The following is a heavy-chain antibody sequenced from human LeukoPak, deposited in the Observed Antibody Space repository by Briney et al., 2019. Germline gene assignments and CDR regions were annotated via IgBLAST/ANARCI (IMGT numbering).Heavy chain of an antibody. V-gene: IGHV4-59*08. J-gene: IGHJ3*02. Sequence: PPETLSLTCTVSGDSTCSNYWSWIRQPPGKGLEWIGFIHDSGSTHYTPSLDSRVTISLDTSRTQFSLKLTSVTAADTAVYYCARGDLSCHGSGGYCAFDIWGQGTVVTVSS. CDR1: GDSTCSNY. CDR2: IHDSGST. D-gene: IGHD3-10*01. CDR3: ARGDLSCHGSGGYCAFDI.